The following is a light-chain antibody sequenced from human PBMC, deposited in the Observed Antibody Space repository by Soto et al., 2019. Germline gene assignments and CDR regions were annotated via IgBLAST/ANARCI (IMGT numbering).Light chain of an antibody. J-gene: IGLJ2*01. CDR3: QSYDSSLSGSVV. CDR1: SSNIGAGYD. V-gene: IGLV1-40*01. Sequence: QSVLTQPPSVSGAPGQRVTISCTGSSSNIGAGYDGHWYQQLPGTAPKLLIYGNSNRPSGVPDRFSGTKSGTSASLAITGLQAEDEADYYCQSYDSSLSGSVVFGGGTKLTVL. CDR2: GNS.